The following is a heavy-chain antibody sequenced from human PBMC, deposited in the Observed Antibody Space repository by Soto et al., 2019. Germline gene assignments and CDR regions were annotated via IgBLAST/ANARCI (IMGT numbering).Heavy chain of an antibody. Sequence: QVQLVESGGGVVQPGRSLRLSCAASGFTFSSYGMHWFRKAPGKGLEWVAVISYDGSNKYNADSGKGRFTISRDNSKNTLYLQMNSLRAEDTAVYYCAKDKYSGYDRGEFFDYWGQGTLVTVSS. CDR1: GFTFSSYG. CDR2: ISYDGSNK. J-gene: IGHJ4*02. D-gene: IGHD5-12*01. CDR3: AKDKYSGYDRGEFFDY. V-gene: IGHV3-30*18.